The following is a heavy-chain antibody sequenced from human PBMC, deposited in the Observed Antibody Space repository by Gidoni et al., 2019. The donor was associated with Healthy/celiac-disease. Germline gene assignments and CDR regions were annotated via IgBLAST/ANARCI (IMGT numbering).Heavy chain of an antibody. D-gene: IGHD2-8*01. J-gene: IGHJ3*02. CDR2: IWDDGSNK. V-gene: IGHV3-33*01. CDR3: ARGRPYFPDHDAFDI. CDR1: GFTFSSSG. Sequence: QVPLVESGRGVVQPGRSLRLSCAASGFTFSSSGMHWVRQAPGKGLEWVAVIWDDGSNKYYADSVKGRFTISRDNSKNTLYLQMNSLRAEDTAVYYCARGRPYFPDHDAFDIWGQGTMVTVSS.